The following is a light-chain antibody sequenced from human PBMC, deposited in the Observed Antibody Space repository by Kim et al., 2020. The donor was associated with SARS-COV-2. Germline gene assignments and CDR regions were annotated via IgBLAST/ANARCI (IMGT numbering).Light chain of an antibody. CDR3: QQSYSTPRT. CDR1: QSISVY. Sequence: DIRMTQSPSSLSASVGDRVTITCWASQSISVYLNWYQQKPGKAPNLLIYAASSLQSGVPSRFSGSGSGTDFTLTISSLQPEDFATYYCQQSYSTPRTFGQGTKVEIK. CDR2: AAS. V-gene: IGKV1-39*01. J-gene: IGKJ1*01.